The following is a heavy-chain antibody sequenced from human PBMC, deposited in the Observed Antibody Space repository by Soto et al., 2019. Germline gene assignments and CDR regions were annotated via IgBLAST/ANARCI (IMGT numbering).Heavy chain of an antibody. CDR1: GGSISSSSYY. V-gene: IGHV4-39*01. CDR2: IYYSGST. J-gene: IGHJ4*02. CDR3: ARHFRNGRSFDY. D-gene: IGHD2-8*01. Sequence: PSETLSLTCTVSGGSISSSSYYWGWIRQPPGKGLEWIGSIYYSGSTYYNPSLKSRVTISVDTSMNQFFLKLSSVTAAVTAVYYCARHFRNGRSFDYWGQGTLVTVSS.